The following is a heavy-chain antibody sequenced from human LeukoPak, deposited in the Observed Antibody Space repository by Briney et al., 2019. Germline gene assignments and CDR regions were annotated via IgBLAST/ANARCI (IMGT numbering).Heavy chain of an antibody. V-gene: IGHV3-30*04. D-gene: IGHD6-19*01. CDR2: ISYDGSNK. CDR3: ARDHLAVAGTYYFDY. Sequence: PGRSLRLSCAASRFTFSSYAMHWVRQAPGKGLEWVAVISYDGSNKYYADSVKGRFTISRDNSKNALYLQMNSLRAEDTAVYYCARDHLAVAGTYYFDYWGQGTLVTVSS. J-gene: IGHJ4*02. CDR1: RFTFSSYA.